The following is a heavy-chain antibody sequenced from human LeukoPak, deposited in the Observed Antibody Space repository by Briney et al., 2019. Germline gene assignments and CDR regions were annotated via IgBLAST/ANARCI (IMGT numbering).Heavy chain of an antibody. J-gene: IGHJ4*02. D-gene: IGHD5-12*01. V-gene: IGHV3-23*01. CDR2: INGSGGST. CDR1: GFTFSSYA. Sequence: GGSLRLSCAASGFTFSSYAMSWVRQAPGKGLGWVSDINGSGGSTYYADSVKGRFTISRDNSKNTLYLQMNSLRAEDTAVYYCAKEREWLRSEYFDYWGQGTLVTVSS. CDR3: AKEREWLRSEYFDY.